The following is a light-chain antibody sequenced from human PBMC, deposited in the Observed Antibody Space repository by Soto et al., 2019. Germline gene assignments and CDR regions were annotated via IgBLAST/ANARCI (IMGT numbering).Light chain of an antibody. CDR2: QDS. CDR1: KLGDKY. Sequence: ELTQPPSVSVSPGQTASITCSGDKLGDKYACWYQQKPGQSPVLVIYQDSKRPSGIPERFSGSNSGNTATLTISGTQAMDEADYYCQAWDSSTDNYVFGTGTKVTVL. J-gene: IGLJ1*01. CDR3: QAWDSSTDNYV. V-gene: IGLV3-1*01.